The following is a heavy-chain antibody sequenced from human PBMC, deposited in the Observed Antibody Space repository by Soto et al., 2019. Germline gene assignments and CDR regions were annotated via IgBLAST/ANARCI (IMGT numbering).Heavy chain of an antibody. Sequence: EVQLLDSGGGLVQPGGSLRLSCAASGFTSSNFAMSWVRQAPGKGLEWVSGISGSGDTTYYEDSVKGRVTIFRDISKNTLYLQMNSLRAEDTAVYYCAKDPNYDISYWGQGTLVTVSS. D-gene: IGHD3-9*01. CDR2: ISGSGDTT. J-gene: IGHJ4*02. CDR3: AKDPNYDISY. CDR1: GFTSSNFA. V-gene: IGHV3-23*01.